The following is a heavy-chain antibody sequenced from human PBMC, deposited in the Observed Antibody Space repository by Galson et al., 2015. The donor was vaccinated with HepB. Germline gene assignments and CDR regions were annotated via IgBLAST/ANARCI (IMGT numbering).Heavy chain of an antibody. CDR1: GDSVSSRSRY. J-gene: IGHJ4*02. Sequence: QVHLRESGPGLVKPSETLSVACNVSGDSVSSRSRYWTWIRQPPGKGLEWIGYIYYSGSTNYNPSLKSRLTMSIDTSESQFSLRLTSVTTADTAVYYCARGLEPAALDSWGQGALVTVSS. D-gene: IGHD2-2*01. CDR3: ARGLEPAALDS. V-gene: IGHV4-61*01. CDR2: IYYSGST.